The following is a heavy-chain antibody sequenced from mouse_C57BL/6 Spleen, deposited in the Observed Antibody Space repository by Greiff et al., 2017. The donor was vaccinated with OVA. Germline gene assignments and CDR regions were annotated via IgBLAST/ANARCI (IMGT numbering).Heavy chain of an antibody. J-gene: IGHJ3*01. V-gene: IGHV14-4*01. D-gene: IGHD3-2*02. CDR2: IDPENGDT. CDR1: GFNIKDDY. Sequence: EVKLVESGAELVRPGASVKLSRTASGFNIKDDYMHWVKQRPEQGLEWIGWIDPENGDTAYASKFQGKATITADTSSNTAYLQLSSLTSEDTAVYYCTTVTAQATGPFAYWGQGTLVTVSA. CDR3: TTVTAQATGPFAY.